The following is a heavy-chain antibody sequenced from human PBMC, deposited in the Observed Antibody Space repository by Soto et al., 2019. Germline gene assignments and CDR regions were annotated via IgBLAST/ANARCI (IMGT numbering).Heavy chain of an antibody. CDR3: ARDRTSSSSFYYGVDV. CDR1: GFTFSNYG. Sequence: QVQLVESGGGLVQPGRSLRLSCAASGFTFSNYGMHWVRQAPGKGLEWVAHTSYDDSNKYYADSVKGRFTISRDNSKNTLSLHMDSLRADDTAIYYCARDRTSSSSFYYGVDVWGQGTAVTVSS. D-gene: IGHD6-6*01. V-gene: IGHV3-30*03. J-gene: IGHJ6*02. CDR2: TSYDDSNK.